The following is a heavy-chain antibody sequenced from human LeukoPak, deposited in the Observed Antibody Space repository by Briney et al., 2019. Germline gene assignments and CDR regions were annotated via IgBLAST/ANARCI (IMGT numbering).Heavy chain of an antibody. V-gene: IGHV4-31*03. CDR1: GGSISSGGYY. J-gene: IGHJ4*02. CDR3: AFGDQYYFDY. CDR2: IYYSGST. Sequence: PQTLSLTCTVSGGSISSGGYYWSWIRQHPGKGLEWIGYIYYSGSTYYNPSLKSRVTISVDTSKNQFSLKLSSVTAADTAVYYCAFGDQYYFDYWGQGTLVTVSS. D-gene: IGHD3-10*01.